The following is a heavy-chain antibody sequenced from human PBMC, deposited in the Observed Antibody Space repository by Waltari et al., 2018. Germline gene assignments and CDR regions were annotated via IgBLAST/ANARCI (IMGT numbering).Heavy chain of an antibody. CDR3: AKDYCAGGSCYIDH. CDR2: ILYDGSKA. CDR1: EFTFSNYG. D-gene: IGHD2-15*01. V-gene: IGHV3-30*18. Sequence: QEQLVESGGGVVRPGTSLRLSCAASEFTFSNYGMHWVRQAPGKGLEWVASILYDGSKAFYGDSLKGRFAISRDNAKKTLFLQMDSLRPEDTAVYYCAKDYCAGGSCYIDHWGLGTLVTVSS. J-gene: IGHJ4*02.